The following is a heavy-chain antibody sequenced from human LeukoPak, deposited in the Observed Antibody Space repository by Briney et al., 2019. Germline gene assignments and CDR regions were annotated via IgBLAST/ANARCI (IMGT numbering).Heavy chain of an antibody. CDR2: ISSSSSYI. J-gene: IGHJ4*02. V-gene: IGHV3-21*01. D-gene: IGHD4-17*01. Sequence: PGGSLRLSCAASGFTFSSYSMNWVRQAPGKGLEWVSSISSSSSYIYYADSVKGRFTISRDNAKNSLYLQMNSLRAEDTAVYYCARDFGGDYASFDYWGQGTLVTVSS. CDR3: ARDFGGDYASFDY. CDR1: GFTFSSYS.